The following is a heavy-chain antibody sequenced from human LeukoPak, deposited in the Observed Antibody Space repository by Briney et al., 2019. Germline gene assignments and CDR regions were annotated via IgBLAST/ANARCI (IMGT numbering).Heavy chain of an antibody. J-gene: IGHJ4*02. CDR3: AKGGLRSLHYDY. Sequence: GGSLRLSCAASGFTFSSYGTHWVRQAPGKGLEWVAVISYDGSNKYYADSVKGRFTISRDNSKNTLYLQMNSLRAEDTAVYYCAKGGLRSLHYDYWGQGTLVTVSS. CDR2: ISYDGSNK. D-gene: IGHD4-17*01. V-gene: IGHV3-30*18. CDR1: GFTFSSYG.